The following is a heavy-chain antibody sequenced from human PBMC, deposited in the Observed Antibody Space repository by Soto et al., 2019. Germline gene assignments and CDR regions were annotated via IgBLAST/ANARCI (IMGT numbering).Heavy chain of an antibody. CDR2: ISDNGGGT. CDR3: VKAMYYDFWSGYHDY. J-gene: IGHJ4*02. Sequence: GGSLRLSCSASGFIFSIFAMHWVRQAPGKGLKYVSAISDNGGGTYYADSVKGRFTISRDNSKNTLYLQMSTLRPEDTAVYYCVKAMYYDFWSGYHDYWGQGTLVTVSS. V-gene: IGHV3-64D*06. CDR1: GFIFSIFA. D-gene: IGHD3-3*01.